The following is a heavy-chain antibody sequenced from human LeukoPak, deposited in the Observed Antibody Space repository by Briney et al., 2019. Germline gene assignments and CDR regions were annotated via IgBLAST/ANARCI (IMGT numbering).Heavy chain of an antibody. D-gene: IGHD3-22*01. CDR2: INHSGST. CDR3: ARGLVGRYYYDSSGYYRTHAFDI. J-gene: IGHJ3*02. CDR1: GGAFSGYY. V-gene: IGHV4-34*01. Sequence: SETLSLACAVDGGAFSGYYWSWIRQPPGKGPEWSGEINHSGSTNDNPCRKSRVTISVDTSKNQFSLKLSSVTAADTAVYYCARGLVGRYYYDSSGYYRTHAFDIWGQGTMVTVSS.